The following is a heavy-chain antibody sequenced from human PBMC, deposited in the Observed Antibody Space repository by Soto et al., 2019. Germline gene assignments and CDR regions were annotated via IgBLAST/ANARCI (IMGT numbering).Heavy chain of an antibody. CDR1: GYSFTSYG. Sequence: QVQLVQSGAEVKKPGASVKVSCKASGYSFTSYGISWVRQAPGQGLEWMGWISAYNGNTKYAQKLQGRVTMTTDTSTSTAYMELRSLESDDTAVDYSAGDRAVALLDYWGQGTLVTVSS. CDR3: AGDRAVALLDY. J-gene: IGHJ4*02. V-gene: IGHV1-18*01. D-gene: IGHD6-19*01. CDR2: ISAYNGNT.